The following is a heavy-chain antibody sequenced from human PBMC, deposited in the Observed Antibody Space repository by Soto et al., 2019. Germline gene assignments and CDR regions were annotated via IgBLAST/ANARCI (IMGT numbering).Heavy chain of an antibody. V-gene: IGHV3-30*14. CDR3: ARGRGNSGWAYFDY. CDR1: GFTFSSYA. CDR2: ISYDVITK. Sequence: QVQLVESGGGVVQPGTSLRLSCAPSGFTFSSYAMHWVRQAPGKGLEWVALISYDVITKYYTDSVKGRFTISRDNSKNTLFLQMNSLRPEATAVYYCARGRGNSGWAYFDYWGQGTLVTVSS. J-gene: IGHJ4*02. D-gene: IGHD6-19*01.